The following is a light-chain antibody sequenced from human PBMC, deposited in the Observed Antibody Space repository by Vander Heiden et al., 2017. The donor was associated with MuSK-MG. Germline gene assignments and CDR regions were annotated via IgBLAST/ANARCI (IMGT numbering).Light chain of an antibody. CDR1: QSVSSN. CDR2: GAS. V-gene: IGKV3-15*01. Sequence: SQSVSSNLAWYQQKPGQAPRLLIYGASTRATGIPARFSGSGSGTEFTLTISSRQSEDFAVYYCQQYNNWPAWTFGQGTKVEIK. J-gene: IGKJ1*01. CDR3: QQYNNWPAWT.